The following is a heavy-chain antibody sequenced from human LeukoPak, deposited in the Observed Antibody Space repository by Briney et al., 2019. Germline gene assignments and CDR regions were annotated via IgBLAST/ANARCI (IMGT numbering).Heavy chain of an antibody. CDR3: ARHTHPGVVLPGGFDY. J-gene: IGHJ4*02. Sequence: PSETLSLTCTVSGDSITSSYYWGWIRQPPGKGLEWIGTIFYTGVTYYNPSLKSRVTISVDTSKNQFSPNLSSVTAADTAVYYCARHTHPGVVLPGGFDYWGQGTLVTVSS. CDR2: IFYTGVT. D-gene: IGHD2-2*01. V-gene: IGHV4-39*01. CDR1: GDSITSSYY.